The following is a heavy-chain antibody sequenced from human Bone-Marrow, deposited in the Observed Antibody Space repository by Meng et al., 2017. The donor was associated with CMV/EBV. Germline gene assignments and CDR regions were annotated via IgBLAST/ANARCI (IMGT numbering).Heavy chain of an antibody. CDR1: GFTFSSYD. CDR3: ARGYYDSSGYYGLDAFYI. V-gene: IGHV3-13*01. D-gene: IGHD3-22*01. J-gene: IGHJ3*02. CDR2: IGTAGDT. Sequence: GESLKISCAASGFTFSSYDMHWVRQATGKGLEWVSAIGTAGDTYYPGSVKGRFTISRENAKNSLYLQMNSLRAGDTAVYYCARGYYDSSGYYGLDAFYIWGQGTMVTVSS.